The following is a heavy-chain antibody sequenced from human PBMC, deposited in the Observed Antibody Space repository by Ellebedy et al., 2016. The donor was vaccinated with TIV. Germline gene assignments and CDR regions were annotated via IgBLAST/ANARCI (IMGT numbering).Heavy chain of an antibody. J-gene: IGHJ6*02. V-gene: IGHV4-39*01. CDR1: GGSISSSNYY. Sequence: SETLSLTCTVSGGSISSSNYYWGWIRQSPGKGLEWIGSISYDGSIYYNPSLQTRVTIFPGASTNQFSLRLTSVTAADSAVYYCARHLTNYYYYYYAMDVWGQGTTVTVTS. CDR3: ARHLTNYYYYYYAMDV. CDR2: ISYDGSI. D-gene: IGHD3-9*01.